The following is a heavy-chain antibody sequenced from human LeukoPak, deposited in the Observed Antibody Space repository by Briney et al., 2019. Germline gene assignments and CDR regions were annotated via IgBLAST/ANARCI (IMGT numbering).Heavy chain of an antibody. CDR2: IWYDGSNK. V-gene: IGHV3-33*01. D-gene: IGHD1-26*01. J-gene: IGHJ4*02. CDR1: GFTFSGYG. CDR3: ARDFGSYYFDY. Sequence: SGGSLRLSCAASGFTFSGYGMHWVRQAPGKGLEWVAVIWYDGSNKYYADSVKGRFTISRDNSKNTLYLQMNSLRAEDTAVYYCARDFGSYYFDYWGQGTLVTVSS.